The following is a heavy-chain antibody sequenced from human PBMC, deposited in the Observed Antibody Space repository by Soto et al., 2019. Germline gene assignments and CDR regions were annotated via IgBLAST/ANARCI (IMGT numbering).Heavy chain of an antibody. V-gene: IGHV4-30-4*01. CDR2: IYYSGST. Sequence: SETLSLTCTVSGGSISSGDYYWSWIRQPPGKGLEWIGYIYYSGSTYYNPSLKSRVTISVDTSKNQFSLKLSSVTAADTAVYYCASVLALVPAPIPFDDWGQGTLVPVAS. CDR3: ASVLALVPAPIPFDD. J-gene: IGHJ4*02. CDR1: GGSISSGDYY. D-gene: IGHD2-2*02.